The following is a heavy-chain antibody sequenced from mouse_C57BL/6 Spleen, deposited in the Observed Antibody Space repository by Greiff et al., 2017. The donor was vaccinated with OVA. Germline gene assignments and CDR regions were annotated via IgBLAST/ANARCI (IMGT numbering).Heavy chain of an antibody. CDR1: GFSFTSYG. Sequence: VQLQQSGPGLVAPSQSLSITCTVSGFSFTSYGVSWVRQPPGKGLEWLGVIWGDGSTNYHSALISRLSISKDNSKSQVFLKLNSLQTDDTATYYWAIYGSFAWFAYWGQGTLVTVSA. D-gene: IGHD1-1*01. J-gene: IGHJ3*01. V-gene: IGHV2-3*01. CDR2: IWGDGST. CDR3: AIYGSFAWFAY.